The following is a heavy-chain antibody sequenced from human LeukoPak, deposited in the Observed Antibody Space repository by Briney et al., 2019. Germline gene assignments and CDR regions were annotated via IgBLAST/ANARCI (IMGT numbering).Heavy chain of an antibody. Sequence: SETLSLTCAVYGGSFSGYYWSWIRQPPGKGLEWIGEINHRGSTNYNPSLKSRVTISVDTSKNHFSLILSSVTATDTAVYYCARGGDYYGSGIPFDYWGQGTLVSVPS. CDR2: INHRGST. CDR3: ARGGDYYGSGIPFDY. D-gene: IGHD3-10*01. CDR1: GGSFSGYY. V-gene: IGHV4-34*01. J-gene: IGHJ4*02.